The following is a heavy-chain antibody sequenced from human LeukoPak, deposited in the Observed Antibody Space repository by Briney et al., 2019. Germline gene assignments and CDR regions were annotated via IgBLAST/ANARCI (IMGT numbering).Heavy chain of an antibody. CDR2: ISYSGST. D-gene: IGHD3-10*01. CDR1: GDSMRNYH. V-gene: IGHV4-59*01. J-gene: IGHJ4*02. CDR3: VRSGLVRGVST. Sequence: SETLSLTCIVSGDSMRNYHWTWIRQSPGKELEWIGGISYSGSTNYNPSLKNRVTMSIDTSKNQFSLKLNSVTVADTAFYYCVRSGLVRGVSTWGQGTLVTVSS.